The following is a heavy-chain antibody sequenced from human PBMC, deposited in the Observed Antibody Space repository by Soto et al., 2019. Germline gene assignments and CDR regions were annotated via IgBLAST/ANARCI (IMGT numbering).Heavy chain of an antibody. CDR1: GYRFTAYY. Sequence: QVQLVQSGAEVKKPGASVRVSCETSGYRFTAYYIHWVRQAPGQGLEWMGRMNLDTGGTTYAQKFQGRVTMTRDTSISTAYMELSSLKSDDTAMYYCARDGNFAFLGYSFAFDLWGQGTLVTVSS. CDR2: MNLDTGGT. CDR3: ARDGNFAFLGYSFAFDL. D-gene: IGHD5-18*01. J-gene: IGHJ4*02. V-gene: IGHV1-2*06.